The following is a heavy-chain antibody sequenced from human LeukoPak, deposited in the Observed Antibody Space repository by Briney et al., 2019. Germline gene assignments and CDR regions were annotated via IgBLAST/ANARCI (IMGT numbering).Heavy chain of an antibody. Sequence: SETLSFTCAVYGGSFSGYYWSWIRQPPGKGLEWIGEINHSGSTNYNPSLKSRVTISVGTSKNQFSLKLSSVTAADTAVYYCARRPLGYCSSTSCPTPYYFDYWGQGTLVTVSS. D-gene: IGHD2-2*01. CDR2: INHSGST. V-gene: IGHV4-34*01. J-gene: IGHJ4*02. CDR1: GGSFSGYY. CDR3: ARRPLGYCSSTSCPTPYYFDY.